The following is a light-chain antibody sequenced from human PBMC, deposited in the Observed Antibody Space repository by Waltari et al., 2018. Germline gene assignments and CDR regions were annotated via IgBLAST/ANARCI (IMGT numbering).Light chain of an antibody. CDR2: RKN. CDR3: AAWDDSLSGRV. CDR1: SSNIGSNY. Sequence: QSVLTQPPSASGTPGQRVTISCSGSSSNIGSNYVYWYQQLPGTAPKLPIYRKNQRPSGVPDRFSGSKSGTSASLAISGLRSEDEADYYCAAWDDSLSGRVFGGGTKLTVL. V-gene: IGLV1-47*01. J-gene: IGLJ3*02.